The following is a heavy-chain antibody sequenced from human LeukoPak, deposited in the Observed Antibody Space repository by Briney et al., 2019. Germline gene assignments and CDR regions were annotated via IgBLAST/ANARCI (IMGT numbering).Heavy chain of an antibody. Sequence: GGSLRPSCAASGFTFSSYAMSWVRQAPGKGLEWVSAMSGSGGSTYYADSVKGRFTISRDNSKNTLYLQMNSLRAEDTAVYYCAKDCCPQTSYGDSPPANFDYWGQGTLVTVSS. V-gene: IGHV3-23*01. D-gene: IGHD4-17*01. CDR2: MSGSGGST. CDR3: AKDCCPQTSYGDSPPANFDY. J-gene: IGHJ4*02. CDR1: GFTFSSYA.